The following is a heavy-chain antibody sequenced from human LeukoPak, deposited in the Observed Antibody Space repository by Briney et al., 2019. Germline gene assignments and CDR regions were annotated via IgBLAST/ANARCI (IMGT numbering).Heavy chain of an antibody. CDR3: AREGGYCSGGSCRFFDY. D-gene: IGHD2-15*01. J-gene: IGHJ4*02. CDR1: GFTFSSAS. Sequence: GGSLRLSCADSGFTFSSASMNWVRQAPGKGLEFVSSMSPSSSYIYYADSVKSRFTISRDDAKNSLFLQMNSLRAEDTAVYYCAREGGYCSGGSCRFFDYWGQGTLVTVSS. V-gene: IGHV3-21*06. CDR2: MSPSSSYI.